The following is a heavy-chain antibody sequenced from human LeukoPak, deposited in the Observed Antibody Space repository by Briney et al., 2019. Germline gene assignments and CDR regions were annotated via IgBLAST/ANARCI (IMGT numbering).Heavy chain of an antibody. Sequence: SETLSLTCTVSGGSITRGDYYWSWIRQPPGKGLEWIGYLYYSGGTYYNPSLKSRVTISVDASKNQFSLKLSAVTAADTAVYYCARGGLFGDYVNYWGQGTLVTVSS. CDR2: LYYSGGT. V-gene: IGHV4-30-4*08. D-gene: IGHD4-17*01. CDR3: ARGGLFGDYVNY. CDR1: GGSITRGDYY. J-gene: IGHJ4*02.